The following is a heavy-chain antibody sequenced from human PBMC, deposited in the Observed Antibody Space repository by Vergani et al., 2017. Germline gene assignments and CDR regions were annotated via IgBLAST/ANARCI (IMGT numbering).Heavy chain of an antibody. CDR1: GGTFSSYA. J-gene: IGHJ4*02. Sequence: QVQLVQSGAEVKKPGSSVKVSCKASGGTFSSYAISWVRQAPGQGLEWMGGIIPIFGIANYAQKFQGRVTITADKSTSTAYMELSSLRSEDTAVYYCARVPGLEVGAAPYYFDYWGQGTLVTVSS. CDR3: ARVPGLEVGAAPYYFDY. CDR2: IIPIFGIA. V-gene: IGHV1-69*17. D-gene: IGHD6-6*01.